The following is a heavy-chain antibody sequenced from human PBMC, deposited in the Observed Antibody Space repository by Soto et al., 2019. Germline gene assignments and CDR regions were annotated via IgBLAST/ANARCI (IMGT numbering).Heavy chain of an antibody. CDR2: ISFDGSIK. CDR3: AKDLYGRAKSYYVDP. D-gene: IGHD1-26*01. J-gene: IGHJ5*02. CDR1: GFTFSSYG. V-gene: IGHV3-30*18. Sequence: QVQLVESGGGVVQPGRSLRLSCAASGFTFSSYGMHWVRQAPGKGLEWVAIISFDGSIKYYADSMKGRFTISRDNSKNTLYLQMNSLRAEDTAVYYCAKDLYGRAKSYYVDPWGQGTLVTVSS.